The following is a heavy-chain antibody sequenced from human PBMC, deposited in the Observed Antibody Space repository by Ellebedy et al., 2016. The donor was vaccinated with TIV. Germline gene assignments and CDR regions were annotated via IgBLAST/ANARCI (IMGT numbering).Heavy chain of an antibody. Sequence: GESLKISCAASGFTFSSYWMSWVRQAPGKGLEWVANIKQDGSEKYYVDSVKGRFTIYRDNAKNSLYLQMNSLRAEDTAMYYCASELCSGGSCYFALDYWGQGTLVTVSS. CDR2: IKQDGSEK. D-gene: IGHD2-15*01. CDR3: ASELCSGGSCYFALDY. J-gene: IGHJ4*02. V-gene: IGHV3-7*01. CDR1: GFTFSSYW.